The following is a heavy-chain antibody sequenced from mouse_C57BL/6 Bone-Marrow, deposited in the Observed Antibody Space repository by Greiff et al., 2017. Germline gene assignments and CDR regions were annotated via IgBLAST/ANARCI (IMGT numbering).Heavy chain of an antibody. V-gene: IGHV5-17*01. CDR3: ARRKDYYGSSAWYYAMDY. CDR2: ISSGSSTI. J-gene: IGHJ4*01. D-gene: IGHD1-1*01. Sequence: EVQLVESGGGLVKPGGSLKLSCAASGFTFSDYGMHWVRQAPEKGLEWVAYISSGSSTIYYADTVKGRFTISRDNAKNTLFLQMTSLRSEDTAMYYCARRKDYYGSSAWYYAMDYWGQGTSVTVSS. CDR1: GFTFSDYG.